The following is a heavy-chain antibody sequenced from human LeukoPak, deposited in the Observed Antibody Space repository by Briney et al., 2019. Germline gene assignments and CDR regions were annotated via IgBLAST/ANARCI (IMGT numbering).Heavy chain of an antibody. J-gene: IGHJ4*02. V-gene: IGHV3-23*01. Sequence: GGSLRLSCAASGFTFNTYGMHWVRQAPGKGLEWVSAISKDGGGTTYADFVKGRFSVPRDNSKNTLFLQMNSLRAEDTALYYCAKGSSGYFFDLWGQGTLVTVSS. CDR1: GFTFNTYG. CDR2: ISKDGGGT. D-gene: IGHD3-22*01. CDR3: AKGSSGYFFDL.